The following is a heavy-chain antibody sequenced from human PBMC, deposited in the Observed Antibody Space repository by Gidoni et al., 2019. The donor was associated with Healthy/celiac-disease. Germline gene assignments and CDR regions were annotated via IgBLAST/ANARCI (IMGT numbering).Heavy chain of an antibody. CDR3: AKEGLAGNWFDP. V-gene: IGHV3-9*01. D-gene: IGHD2-15*01. CDR2: ISWNSGSI. CDR1: GFTFDDYA. Sequence: EVQLVESGGGLVQPGRSLRLSCAASGFTFDDYAMHWVRQAPGKGLEWVSGISWNSGSIGYADSVKGRFTISRDNAKNSLYLQMNSLRAEDTALYYCAKEGLAGNWFDPWGQGTLVTVSS. J-gene: IGHJ5*02.